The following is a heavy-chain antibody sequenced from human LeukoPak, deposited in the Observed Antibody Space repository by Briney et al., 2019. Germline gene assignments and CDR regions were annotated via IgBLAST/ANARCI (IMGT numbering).Heavy chain of an antibody. CDR3: ARDYYDSSGYYYGGY. Sequence: PGGSLRLSCAASGFTFSSYNMNWVRQAPGKGLEWVSYISSDSNTIYYADSVKGRFTISRGNAKNSLYLQMDSLRDEDTAVYYCARDYYDSSGYYYGGYWGQGTLVTVSS. CDR2: ISSDSNTI. D-gene: IGHD3-22*01. J-gene: IGHJ4*02. CDR1: GFTFSSYN. V-gene: IGHV3-48*02.